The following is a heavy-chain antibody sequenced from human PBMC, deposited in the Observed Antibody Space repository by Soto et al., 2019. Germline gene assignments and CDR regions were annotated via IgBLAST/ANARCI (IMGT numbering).Heavy chain of an antibody. V-gene: IGHV3-64D*06. CDR2: VSTSGRST. CDR3: VKQAHGLDGVAFDS. D-gene: IGHD2-15*01. CDR1: GFIFSEST. J-gene: IGHJ4*02. Sequence: GSLRLSCSASGFIFSESTIYWVRQVPGKGLEAISAVSTSGRSTYYADSVKDRFTISRDNSKNTLFLQMGSLRPEDTAIYYCVKQAHGLDGVAFDSWGQGTQVTVSS.